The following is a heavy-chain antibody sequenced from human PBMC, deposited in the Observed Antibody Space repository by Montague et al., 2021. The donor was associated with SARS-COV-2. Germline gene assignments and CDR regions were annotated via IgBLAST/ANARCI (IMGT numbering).Heavy chain of an antibody. CDR3: AINPWRITIFGVVTRYGMDV. CDR2: IYYSGST. J-gene: IGHJ6*02. Sequence: SQTLSLTCIVSGGSVSSGSYYWSWIRQPPGKGLEWIGYIYYSGSTNYNPSLKSRVTISVDTSKNQFSLKLSSVTAADTAVYYCAINPWRITIFGVVTRYGMDVWGQGTTVTVSS. V-gene: IGHV4-61*01. CDR1: GGSVSSGSYY. D-gene: IGHD3-3*01.